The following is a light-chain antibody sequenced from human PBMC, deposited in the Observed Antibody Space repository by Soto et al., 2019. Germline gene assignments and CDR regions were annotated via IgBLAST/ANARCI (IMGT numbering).Light chain of an antibody. CDR2: EAS. V-gene: IGKV1-5*03. CDR1: QTFGRW. J-gene: IGKJ1*01. Sequence: DIQMTQSPSTLSASVGDRVTITCRASQTFGRWLAWFQQKPGKAPKLLIYEASNLKSGVPSRFSGSGSGTEFTLTISSLQPDDFATYYCQHYNSYSEAFGQGTKVDI. CDR3: QHYNSYSEA.